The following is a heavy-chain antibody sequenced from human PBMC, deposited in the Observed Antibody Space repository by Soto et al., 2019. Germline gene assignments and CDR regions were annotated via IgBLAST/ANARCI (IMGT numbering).Heavy chain of an antibody. J-gene: IGHJ4*02. V-gene: IGHV3-21*01. CDR3: ARDQPGYSYGYGLGY. D-gene: IGHD5-18*01. Sequence: PGGSLRLACGVSGFTFTSYSMNCVSQAPGKGLEWVSSISSSSSYIYYADSVKGRFTISRDNAKSSLYLQMNSLRAEDTAVYYCARDQPGYSYGYGLGYWGQGTLVTVSS. CDR1: GFTFTSYS. CDR2: ISSSSSYI.